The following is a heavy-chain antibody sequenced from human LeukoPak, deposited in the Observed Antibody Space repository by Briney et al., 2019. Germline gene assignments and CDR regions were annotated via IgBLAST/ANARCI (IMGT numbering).Heavy chain of an antibody. CDR1: GFTFSSYA. Sequence: AGGSLRLSCAASGFTFSSYAMSWVRQAPGKGLEWVSVIYSGGSTSYADSVKGRFTISRDNSKNTLWLQMNSLRAEDTAVYYCASTPLRRAALFDYWGQGTLVTVSS. V-gene: IGHV3-66*01. CDR2: IYSGGST. D-gene: IGHD4-17*01. J-gene: IGHJ4*02. CDR3: ASTPLRRAALFDY.